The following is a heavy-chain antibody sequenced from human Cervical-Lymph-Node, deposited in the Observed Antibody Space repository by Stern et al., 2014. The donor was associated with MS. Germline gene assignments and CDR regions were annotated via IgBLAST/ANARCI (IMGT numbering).Heavy chain of an antibody. CDR2: ISSSSSYI. Sequence: EVQLVESGGGLVKPGGSLRLSCAASGLTFSSYSMNWVRPAPGKGLEWVSSISSSSSYIYYADSVKGRFTISRDNAKNSLYLQMNSLRAEDTAVYYCARATIAAYFDYWGQGTLVTVSS. CDR3: ARATIAAYFDY. D-gene: IGHD6-13*01. V-gene: IGHV3-21*01. CDR1: GLTFSSYS. J-gene: IGHJ4*02.